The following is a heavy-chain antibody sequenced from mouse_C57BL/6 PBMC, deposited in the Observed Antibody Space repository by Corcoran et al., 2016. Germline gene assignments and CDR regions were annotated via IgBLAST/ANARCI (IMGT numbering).Heavy chain of an antibody. Sequence: EVQLQQSGPVLVKPGASVKISCKASGYTFTDYYMNWVKQSHGKSLEWIGDINPNNGGTSYNQKFKGKATLTVDKSSSTAYMELRSLTSEDSAVYYCAREGYYGSSPFAYWGQGTLVTVSA. CDR2: INPNNGGT. CDR1: GYTFTDYY. V-gene: IGHV1-26*01. D-gene: IGHD1-1*01. J-gene: IGHJ3*01. CDR3: AREGYYGSSPFAY.